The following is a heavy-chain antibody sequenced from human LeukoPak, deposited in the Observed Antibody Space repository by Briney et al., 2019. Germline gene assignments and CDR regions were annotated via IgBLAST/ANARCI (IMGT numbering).Heavy chain of an antibody. CDR3: ASYLWGSYRCFDS. CDR2: IKQDGSEQ. CDR1: GITFSSYW. J-gene: IGHJ4*02. Sequence: GGSLRLSCAASGITFSSYWMSWVRQAPGKGLEWVANIKQDGSEQYYVDSVKGRFTISRDNAKNSLYLQMNSLRAEDTAVYYCASYLWGSYRCFDSWGQGTLVTVSS. D-gene: IGHD3-16*02. V-gene: IGHV3-7*01.